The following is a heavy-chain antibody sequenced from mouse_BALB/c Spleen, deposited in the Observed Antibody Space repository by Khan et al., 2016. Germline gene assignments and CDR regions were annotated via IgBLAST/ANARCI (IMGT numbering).Heavy chain of an antibody. CDR2: VNPNNGDT. CDR3: LRDAMDY. V-gene: IGHV1-26*01. CDR1: GYSFTGYY. J-gene: IGHJ4*01. Sequence: VQLKQSGPDLVKPGASVKISCKAAGYSFTGYYMHWVKQSHGKSLEWVGRVNPNNGDTRYNQNFKGKAILTVDKSSTTAYMEVRSLTSEDSAVLYCLRDAMDYWGQGTSVTVSS. D-gene: IGHD1-1*01.